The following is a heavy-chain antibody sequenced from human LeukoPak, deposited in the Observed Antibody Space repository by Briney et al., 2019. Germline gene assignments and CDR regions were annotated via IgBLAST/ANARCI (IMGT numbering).Heavy chain of an antibody. CDR1: GYSLSSVYF. Sequence: PAEPLSLTCSVSGYSLSSVYFWGWIRQSPGTGLEWIGNVFHSGDTYYNPSPKSRVSISVNTPKNQFSLNLPSVTATDTAVYYCARCGGTGYPYNWFDPWGQGTLVTVSS. D-gene: IGHD3/OR15-3a*01. J-gene: IGHJ5*02. V-gene: IGHV4-38-2*01. CDR2: VFHSGDT. CDR3: ARCGGTGYPYNWFDP.